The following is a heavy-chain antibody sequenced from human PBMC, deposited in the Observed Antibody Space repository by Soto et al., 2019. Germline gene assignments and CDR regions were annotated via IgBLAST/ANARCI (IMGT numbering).Heavy chain of an antibody. Sequence: PSQTLSLTCAISGDSVSSNGAAWSWVRQSPSRGLEWLGRTYYKSKWNNDYALSVKSRITINPDTPKNQFSLHLHSVTPEDTAVYYCTGITWFRGMDVWGQGTPVTVSS. J-gene: IGHJ6*02. V-gene: IGHV6-1*01. CDR1: GDSVSSNGAA. D-gene: IGHD3-10*01. CDR2: TYYKSKWNN. CDR3: TGITWFRGMDV.